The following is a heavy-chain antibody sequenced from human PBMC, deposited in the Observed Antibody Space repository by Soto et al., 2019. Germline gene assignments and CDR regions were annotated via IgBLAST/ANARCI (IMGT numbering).Heavy chain of an antibody. CDR1: SDSITSGGCY. Sequence: PSEILSLTCTVSSDSITSGGCYWSWIRQHPGKGLEWIGYIYYSGSTYYNPSLKSRVTISVDTSKSQFSLRLNSVTAADTAVYYCARGVQRYYFDYWGQGTLVTVSS. D-gene: IGHD6-13*01. CDR3: ARGVQRYYFDY. V-gene: IGHV4-31*03. CDR2: IYYSGST. J-gene: IGHJ4*02.